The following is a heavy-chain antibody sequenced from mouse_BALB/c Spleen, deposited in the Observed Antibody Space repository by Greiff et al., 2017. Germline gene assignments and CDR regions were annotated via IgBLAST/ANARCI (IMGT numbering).Heavy chain of an antibody. Sequence: EVMLVESGGGLVKPGGSLKLSCAASGFTFSSYAMSWVRQTPEKRLEWVATISSGGSYTYYPDSVKGRFTISRDNAKNTLYLQMSSLRSEDTAMYYCARLLLLRGWYFDVWGAGTTVTVSS. J-gene: IGHJ1*01. CDR2: ISSGGSYT. CDR1: GFTFSSYA. CDR3: ARLLLLRGWYFDV. V-gene: IGHV5-9-1*01. D-gene: IGHD1-1*01.